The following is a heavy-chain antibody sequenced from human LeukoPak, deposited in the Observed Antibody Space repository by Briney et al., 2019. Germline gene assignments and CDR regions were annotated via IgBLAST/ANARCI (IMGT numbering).Heavy chain of an antibody. CDR3: ARAGGGNYYMDV. V-gene: IGHV4-4*02. J-gene: IGHJ6*03. D-gene: IGHD3-16*01. Sequence: PSETLSLTCAVSGGSISSSNWWSRVRQPPGKGLEWIGSIYYSGGTYYNPSLKSRVTISVDTSKNQFSLKLSSVTAADTAVYYCARAGGGNYYMDVWGKGTTVTVSS. CDR1: GGSISSSNW. CDR2: IYYSGGT.